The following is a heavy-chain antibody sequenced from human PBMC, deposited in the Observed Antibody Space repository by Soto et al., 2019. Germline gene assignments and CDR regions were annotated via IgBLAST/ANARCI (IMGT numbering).Heavy chain of an antibody. Sequence: QVQLVQSGAEVKKPGASVKVSCKASGYTFTSYDINWVRQATGQGLEWMGWMNPNSGNTGYAQKFQGRVTMTRNTSISTAYMELSSLRSEDTAVYYCASQRDIVVVVAATSAFDTWGQGTMVTVSS. V-gene: IGHV1-8*01. J-gene: IGHJ3*02. CDR3: ASQRDIVVVVAATSAFDT. CDR2: MNPNSGNT. CDR1: GYTFTSYD. D-gene: IGHD2-15*01.